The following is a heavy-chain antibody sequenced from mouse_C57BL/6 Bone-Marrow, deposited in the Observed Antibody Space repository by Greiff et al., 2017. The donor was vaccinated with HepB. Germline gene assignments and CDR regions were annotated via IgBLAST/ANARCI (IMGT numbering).Heavy chain of an antibody. CDR1: GYAFTNYL. V-gene: IGHV1-54*01. Sequence: QVQLKESGAELVRPGTSVKVSCKASGYAFTNYLIEWVKQRPGQGLEWIGVINPGSGGTNYNEKFKGKATLTADKSSSTAYMQLSSLTSEDSAVYFCARRGFHYYGSTHYFDYWGQGTTLTVSS. J-gene: IGHJ2*01. CDR2: INPGSGGT. D-gene: IGHD1-1*01. CDR3: ARRGFHYYGSTHYFDY.